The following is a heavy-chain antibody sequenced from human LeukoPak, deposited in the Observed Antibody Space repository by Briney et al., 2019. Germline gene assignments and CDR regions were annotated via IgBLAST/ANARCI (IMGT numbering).Heavy chain of an antibody. Sequence: GGSLRLSCAASGFTFSSYAMHWVRQAPGKGLEWVAVISYDGSNKYYADSVKGRFTISRDNSKNTLYLQMNSLRAEDTAVYYCARVPVGASDFDYWGQGTLVTVSS. J-gene: IGHJ4*02. D-gene: IGHD1-26*01. CDR3: ARVPVGASDFDY. CDR2: ISYDGSNK. CDR1: GFTFSSYA. V-gene: IGHV3-30-3*01.